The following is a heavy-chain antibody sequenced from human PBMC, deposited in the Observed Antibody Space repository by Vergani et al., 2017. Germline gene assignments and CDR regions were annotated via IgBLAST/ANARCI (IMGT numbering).Heavy chain of an antibody. V-gene: IGHV4-61*02. CDR3: VKEKIDLGSYFFDS. CDR1: GGSISGVIYY. J-gene: IGHJ4*01. CDR2: IYYSGRT. Sequence: QVQLQESGPGLVKPSQSLSLTCTVSGGSISGVIYYLSWVRQPAGKGLEWIGRIYYSGRTDYNPPLESRVTISVDTSKKTFSLKLNSVTAADTAIYYCVKEKIDLGSYFFDSWGHGILVTGSS. D-gene: IGHD2/OR15-2a*01.